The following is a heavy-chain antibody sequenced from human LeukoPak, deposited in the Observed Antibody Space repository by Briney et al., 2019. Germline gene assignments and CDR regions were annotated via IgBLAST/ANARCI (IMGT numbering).Heavy chain of an antibody. V-gene: IGHV1-69*13. CDR2: IIPIFGTT. CDR3: ARAGAFCGGDCYRLDY. Sequence: VASVKVSCKASGGTFSSYAISWVRQAPGQGLEWMGGIIPIFGTTSYAQKFQGRVTMTADEATSTAYMELSSLRSEDTAVYYCARAGAFCGGDCYRLDYWGQGTLVTVSS. J-gene: IGHJ4*02. D-gene: IGHD2-21*01. CDR1: GGTFSSYA.